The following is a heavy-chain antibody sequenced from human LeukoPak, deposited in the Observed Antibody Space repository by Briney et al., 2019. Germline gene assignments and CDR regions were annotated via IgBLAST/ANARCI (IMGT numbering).Heavy chain of an antibody. D-gene: IGHD3-3*01. Sequence: ASVKVSCKASGYTFTSYDINWVRQATGQGLEWMGRMNPNSGNTGYAQKFQGRVTMTRNTSISTAYMELSSLRSEDTAVYYCARGDVRENWFDPWGQGTLVTVSS. CDR2: MNPNSGNT. J-gene: IGHJ5*02. CDR1: GYTFTSYD. CDR3: ARGDVRENWFDP. V-gene: IGHV1-8*01.